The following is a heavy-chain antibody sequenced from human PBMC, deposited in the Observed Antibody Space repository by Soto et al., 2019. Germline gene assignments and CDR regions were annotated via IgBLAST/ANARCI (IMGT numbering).Heavy chain of an antibody. CDR1: GFSFRSYA. J-gene: IGHJ4*02. CDR3: ADGGRYPYY. V-gene: IGHV3-23*01. Sequence: EVQLLESGGDLVQPGGSLRLSCAASGFSFRSYAMGWVRQAPGKGLNWVSSISAGGDGTYYADSVKGRFTISRDNSKNTVYLQMTSPRADDTAVYYCADGGRYPYYWGPGTLVTVSS. D-gene: IGHD1-26*01. CDR2: ISAGGDGT.